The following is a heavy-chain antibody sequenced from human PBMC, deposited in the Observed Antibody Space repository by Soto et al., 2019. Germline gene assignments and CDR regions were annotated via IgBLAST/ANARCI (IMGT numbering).Heavy chain of an antibody. V-gene: IGHV3-74*01. J-gene: IGHJ5*02. CDR1: GFTFSSYW. Sequence: GGSLRLSCAASGFTFSSYWMHWIRQVPGKGLVWVSRINTDGSITNYADSVKGRFTISRDNAKNTLYLHMDSLRAEDTAFYYCAKSNWFAPWGQGTLVTVSS. CDR2: INTDGSIT. CDR3: AKSNWFAP.